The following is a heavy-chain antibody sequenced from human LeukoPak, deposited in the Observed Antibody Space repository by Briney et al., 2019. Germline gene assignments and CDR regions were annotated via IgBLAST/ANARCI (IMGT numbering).Heavy chain of an antibody. J-gene: IGHJ4*02. V-gene: IGHV3-30*02. CDR3: VRGYSGLDY. D-gene: IGHD4-23*01. CDR2: IRYDGNNK. Sequence: GGSLRLSCGASGCSFSSFDIHWVRQVQGKGLEWVSFIRYDGNNKYYADSVKGRFTISRDISKHTLYLQMNSLRPEDTAVYYCVRGYSGLDYWGQGTLVTVSS. CDR1: GCSFSSFD.